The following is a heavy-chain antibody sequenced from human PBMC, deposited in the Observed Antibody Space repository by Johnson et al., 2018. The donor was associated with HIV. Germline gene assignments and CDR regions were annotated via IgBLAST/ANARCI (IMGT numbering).Heavy chain of an antibody. D-gene: IGHD1-26*01. CDR2: IKSKTDGGTT. J-gene: IGHJ3*02. CDR1: GFTFRSYC. V-gene: IGHV3-15*01. Sequence: VQLVESGGVVVQSGGSLRLSCAASGFTFRSYCMSWVRQAPGKGLEWVGRIKSKTDGGTTDYAAPVKGRFTISRDDSKNTLYLQMNSLRAEDTAVYYCAREGYSGSPNGRGAFDIWGQGTTVTVSS. CDR3: AREGYSGSPNGRGAFDI.